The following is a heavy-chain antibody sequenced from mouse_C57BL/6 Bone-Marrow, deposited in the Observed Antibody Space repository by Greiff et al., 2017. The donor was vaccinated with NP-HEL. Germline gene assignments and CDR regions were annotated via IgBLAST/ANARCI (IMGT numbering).Heavy chain of an antibody. CDR3: AEIYYDYDLDYFDY. J-gene: IGHJ2*01. D-gene: IGHD2-4*01. CDR2: IYPGSGST. CDR1: GYTFTSYW. V-gene: IGHV1-55*01. Sequence: QVQLQQPGAELVKPGASVKMSCKASGYTFTSYWITWVKQRPGQGLEWIGDIYPGSGSTNYNAKFKSKATLTVDTSSSTAYMQLSSLTSEDSAVYYCAEIYYDYDLDYFDYWGQGTTLTVSS.